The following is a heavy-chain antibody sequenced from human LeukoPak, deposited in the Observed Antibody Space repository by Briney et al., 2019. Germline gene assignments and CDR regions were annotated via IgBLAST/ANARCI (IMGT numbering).Heavy chain of an antibody. CDR3: VRALGSSSADY. J-gene: IGHJ4*02. V-gene: IGHV3-7*01. CDR1: GFNFRTYW. D-gene: IGHD6-6*01. CDR2: IKQDGSEK. Sequence: GGSLRLSCAASGFNFRTYWMSWVRQAPGKGLEWAANIKQDGSEKYYVDSVEGRFTISRDNAKNSVSLQMNSLRGEDTAVYYCVRALGSSSADYWGQGTLVTVSS.